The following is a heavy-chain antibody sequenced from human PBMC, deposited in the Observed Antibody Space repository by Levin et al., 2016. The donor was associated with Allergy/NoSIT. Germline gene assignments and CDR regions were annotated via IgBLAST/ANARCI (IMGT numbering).Heavy chain of an antibody. V-gene: IGHV3-30*18. J-gene: IGHJ4*02. CDR1: GFTFSSYG. Sequence: GESLKISCAVSGFTFSSYGMHWVRQAPGKGLEWVTFISYDGSNKYYADSVKGRFTISRDNSKNTLYLQMNSLRAEDTAVYYCAKEGSGWAFDYWGQGTLVTVSS. CDR3: AKEGSGWAFDY. D-gene: IGHD6-19*01. CDR2: ISYDGSNK.